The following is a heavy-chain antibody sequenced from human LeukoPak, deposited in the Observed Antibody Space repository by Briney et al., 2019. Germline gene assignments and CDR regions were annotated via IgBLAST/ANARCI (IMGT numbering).Heavy chain of an antibody. CDR2: ISGSGGST. CDR3: AKESSGWYPYYFDY. CDR1: GFTSSSYA. J-gene: IGHJ4*02. Sequence: PGGSLRLSCAASGFTSSSYAMSWIRQAPGKGLEWVSAISGSGGSTYYADSVKGRFTISRDNSKNTLYLQMNSLRADDTAVYYCAKESSGWYPYYFDYWGQGTLVTVSS. D-gene: IGHD6-19*01. V-gene: IGHV3-23*01.